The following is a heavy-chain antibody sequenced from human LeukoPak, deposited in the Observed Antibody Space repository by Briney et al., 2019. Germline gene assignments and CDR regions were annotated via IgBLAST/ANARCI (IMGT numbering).Heavy chain of an antibody. CDR1: GFIFSSYA. CDR2: ISYDGSNI. D-gene: IGHD3-9*01. Sequence: PGGSLRLSCAASGFIFSSYAMHWVRQAPGKGLEWVAVISYDGSNIYYADSVKGRFTISRDNSKNTVYLQMHSLRGEDTAVYYCARDNERVIVTGYSQESYYYYGMDVWGKGTTVTVSS. CDR3: ARDNERVIVTGYSQESYYYYGMDV. J-gene: IGHJ6*04. V-gene: IGHV3-30*04.